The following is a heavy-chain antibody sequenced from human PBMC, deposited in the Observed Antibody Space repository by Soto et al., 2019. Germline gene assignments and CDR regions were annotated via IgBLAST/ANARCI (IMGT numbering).Heavy chain of an antibody. Sequence: QVQLVESGGGVVQFGRSLRLSCAASGFTFSSYAMNWVRQAPGKGLEWVVLISFDGSNKYYADSVKGRFTISRDNSKNTLYLQMNSLRPEDTAVYYWARDLHADYAYIWGGYPIWGQGTMVTVSS. CDR2: ISFDGSNK. CDR3: ARDLHADYAYIWGGYPI. D-gene: IGHD3-16*02. J-gene: IGHJ3*02. V-gene: IGHV3-30-3*01. CDR1: GFTFSSYA.